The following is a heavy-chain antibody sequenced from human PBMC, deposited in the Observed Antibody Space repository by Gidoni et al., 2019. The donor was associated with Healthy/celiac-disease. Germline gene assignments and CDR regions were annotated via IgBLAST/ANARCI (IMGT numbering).Heavy chain of an antibody. CDR2: ISGDGGST. V-gene: IGHV3-43*02. CDR1: GFTFDDYA. D-gene: IGHD1-26*01. Sequence: EVQLVESGGGVVQPGGSLRLSCAASGFTFDDYAMHWVRQAPGKGLEWVSLISGDGGSTYYADSVKDRFTISRDNSKNSLYLQMNSLRTEDTALYYCAKDTRGASGAGPEDEDYWGQGTLVTVSS. CDR3: AKDTRGASGAGPEDEDY. J-gene: IGHJ4*02.